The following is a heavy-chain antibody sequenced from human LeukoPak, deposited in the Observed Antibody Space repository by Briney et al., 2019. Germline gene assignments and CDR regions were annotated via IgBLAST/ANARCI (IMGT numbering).Heavy chain of an antibody. CDR2: ITSRSKYI. D-gene: IGHD6-19*01. CDR1: GFTFSTYD. J-gene: IGHJ4*02. Sequence: GGSLRLSCSASGFTFSTYDMNWVRQAPGKGLEWVSSITSRSKYIYYAGSVKGRFTISRDNANNLLFLQMDGLRDEDTAVYYCARYVGPNIAVAGSDFWGQGTLVTVSS. V-gene: IGHV3-21*01. CDR3: ARYVGPNIAVAGSDF.